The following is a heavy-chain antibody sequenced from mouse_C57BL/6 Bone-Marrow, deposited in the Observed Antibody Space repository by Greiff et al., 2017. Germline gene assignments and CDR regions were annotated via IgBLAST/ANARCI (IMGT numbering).Heavy chain of an antibody. Sequence: QVQLQQSGAELAKPGASVKMSCKASGYTFTSYWMHWVKQRPGQGLEWIRYINPSTGYTEYNQKFKDKATLTADKSSSTAYMQLSSLTSEDSAVYYCARRTGYYFDYWGQGTTLTVSS. V-gene: IGHV1-7*01. CDR2: INPSTGYT. D-gene: IGHD4-1*01. CDR3: ARRTGYYFDY. J-gene: IGHJ2*01. CDR1: GYTFTSYW.